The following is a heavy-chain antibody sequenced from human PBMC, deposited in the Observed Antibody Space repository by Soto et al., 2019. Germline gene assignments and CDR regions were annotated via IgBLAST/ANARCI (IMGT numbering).Heavy chain of an antibody. V-gene: IGHV3-73*02. CDR1: GFTFSGSA. Sequence: EVQLVESGGGLVQPGGSLKLSCAASGFTFSGSAMHWVRQASGKGLEWVGRIRSKANSYATAYAASVKGRFTISRDNSXXTAYLQMNSLKPEDTAVYYCTNLVAPDYYYSVWTSGAKGPRSPSP. D-gene: IGHD5-12*01. CDR3: TNLVAPDYYYSVWTS. J-gene: IGHJ6*02. CDR2: IRSKANSYAT.